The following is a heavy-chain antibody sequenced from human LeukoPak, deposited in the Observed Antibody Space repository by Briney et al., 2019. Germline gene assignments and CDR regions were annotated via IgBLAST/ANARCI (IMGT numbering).Heavy chain of an antibody. Sequence: GGSLRLSCAASGLTFSNDWMSWVRQAPGKGLDWVGRIKSKTDNGTIDYAAPVKGRFTISRDDSKNTLYLQMTSLKTEDTAVYYGTTWNYWGQGTLVTVSS. CDR1: GLTFSNDW. CDR2: IKSKTDNGTI. CDR3: TTWNY. J-gene: IGHJ4*02. V-gene: IGHV3-15*01.